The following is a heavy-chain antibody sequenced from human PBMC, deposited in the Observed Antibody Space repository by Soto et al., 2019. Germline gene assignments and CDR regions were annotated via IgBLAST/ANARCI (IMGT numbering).Heavy chain of an antibody. J-gene: IGHJ4*02. V-gene: IGHV2-5*02. CDR2: IYWDDDK. CDR3: AHRVLRTVFGLVTTTAIYFDF. D-gene: IGHD3-3*01. CDR1: GFSLTTSGVG. Sequence: QITLNESGPTQVKPRQTLTLTCTFSGFSLTTSGVGVGWIRQSPGKAPEWLALIYWDDDKRYSPLLKSRLTITKDTSKNQVVLTMADLDPADTATYFCAHRVLRTVFGLVTTTAIYFDFWGQGTPVAVSS.